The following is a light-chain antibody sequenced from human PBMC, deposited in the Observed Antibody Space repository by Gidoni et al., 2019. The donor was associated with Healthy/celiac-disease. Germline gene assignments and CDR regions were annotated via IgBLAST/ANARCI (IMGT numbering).Light chain of an antibody. CDR1: SSNIGSNT. Sequence: QSVLTQPPSASGTPGQRVTISCSRSSSNIGSNTVNWYQQPPGTAPKLLIYSNNQRPSGVPDRFSGSKSGTSASLAISGLQSEDEADYYCAAWDDSLNGSWVFGGGTKLTVL. J-gene: IGLJ3*02. CDR2: SNN. CDR3: AAWDDSLNGSWV. V-gene: IGLV1-44*01.